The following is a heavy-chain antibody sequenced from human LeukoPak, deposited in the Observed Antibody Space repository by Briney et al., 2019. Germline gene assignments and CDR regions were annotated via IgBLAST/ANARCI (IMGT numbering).Heavy chain of an antibody. D-gene: IGHD3-22*01. CDR1: GFTFSSYG. V-gene: IGHV3-30*03. CDR2: ISYDGSNK. Sequence: GGSLRLSCAASGFTFSSYGMHWVRQAPGKGLEWVAVISYDGSNKYYADSVKGRFTISRDNSKNTLYLQMNSLRAEDTAVYYCARGRTYYYDSSGYYSDYWGQGTLVTVSS. J-gene: IGHJ4*02. CDR3: ARGRTYYYDSSGYYSDY.